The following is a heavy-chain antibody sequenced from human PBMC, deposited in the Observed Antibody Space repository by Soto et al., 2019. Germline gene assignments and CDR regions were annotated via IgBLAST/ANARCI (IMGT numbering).Heavy chain of an antibody. CDR1: GYTFPSYY. CDR3: ARDPRGLGYFDWLSSYYFDY. J-gene: IGHJ4*02. CDR2: INPSGGST. V-gene: IGHV1-46*01. Sequence: GASVKVSCKASGYTFPSYYMHCVRQAPGQGLEWMGIINPSGGSTSYAQKFQGRVTMTRDTSTSTVYMELSSLRSEDTAVYYCARDPRGLGYFDWLSSYYFDYWGQGTLVTVSS. D-gene: IGHD3-9*01.